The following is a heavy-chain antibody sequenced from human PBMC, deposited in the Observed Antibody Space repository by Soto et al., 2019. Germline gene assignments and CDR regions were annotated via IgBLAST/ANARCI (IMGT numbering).Heavy chain of an antibody. Sequence: PGGSLRLSCAVSGFTFSSYAMSWVRQAPGKGLEWVSAISGSGGDTNYADSVKGRFTISRDNSKNTLYLQMNSLRAEDTAVYYCAKDQNYYDNRPTDYWGQGTPLTVSS. V-gene: IGHV3-23*01. D-gene: IGHD3-22*01. J-gene: IGHJ4*02. CDR2: ISGSGGDT. CDR1: GFTFSSYA. CDR3: AKDQNYYDNRPTDY.